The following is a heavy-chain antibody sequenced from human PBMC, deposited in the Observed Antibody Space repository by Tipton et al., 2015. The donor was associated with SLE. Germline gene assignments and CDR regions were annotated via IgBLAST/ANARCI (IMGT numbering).Heavy chain of an antibody. CDR1: GGSISSYY. V-gene: IGHV4-4*07. D-gene: IGHD2-21*01. J-gene: IGHJ4*02. CDR3: ARHPKRESGSQFLFDY. Sequence: TLSLTCTVSGGSISSYYWSWIRQPAGKGLEWIGRIYISGTTSHNPSLKSRVTLSVDTSKNQFSLKLSSVTAADTAVYYCARHPKRESGSQFLFDYWGQGTLVTVSS. CDR2: IYISGTT.